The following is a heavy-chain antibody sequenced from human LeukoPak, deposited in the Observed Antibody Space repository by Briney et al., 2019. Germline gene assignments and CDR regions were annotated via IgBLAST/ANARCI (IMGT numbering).Heavy chain of an antibody. J-gene: IGHJ4*02. CDR2: IYYSGST. CDR1: GGSISSGDYY. D-gene: IGHD3-22*01. V-gene: IGHV4-30-4*01. Sequence: SETLSLTCTVSGGSISSGDYYWSWIRQPPGKGLEWIGYIYYSGSTNHNPSLKSRVTMSVDTSKNQFSLKLSSVTAADTAIYYCARIFYDSSGVYYSYYFDYWGQGTLVIVSS. CDR3: ARIFYDSSGVYYSYYFDY.